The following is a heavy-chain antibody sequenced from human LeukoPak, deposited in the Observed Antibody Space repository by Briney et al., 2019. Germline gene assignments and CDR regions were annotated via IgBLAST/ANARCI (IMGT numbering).Heavy chain of an antibody. Sequence: GGSLRLSCAASGFTFSSYAMSWVRQAPGKGLEWVSAINSAGSTYYGDSVRGRFTISRDNSKNVLYLQMNSLRAEDTALYYCAKDQNTVATAPFDYWGQGTLVTVSP. CDR3: AKDQNTVATAPFDY. J-gene: IGHJ4*02. D-gene: IGHD4-17*01. V-gene: IGHV3-23*01. CDR1: GFTFSSYA. CDR2: INSAGST.